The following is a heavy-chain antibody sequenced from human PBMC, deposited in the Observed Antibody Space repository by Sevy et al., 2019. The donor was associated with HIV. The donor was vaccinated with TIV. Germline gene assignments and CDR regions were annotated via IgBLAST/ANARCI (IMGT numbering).Heavy chain of an antibody. CDR2: ISSSSSYI. J-gene: IGHJ3*02. CDR3: ARCIAAAGTPGVFDI. Sequence: GGSLRLSCAASGFTFSSYSMNWVRQAPGKGLEWVSSISSSSSYIYYADSVKGRFTISRDNAKNSLYLKMNSLRAEDTAVYYCARCIAAAGTPGVFDIWGQGTMVTVSS. CDR1: GFTFSSYS. V-gene: IGHV3-21*01. D-gene: IGHD6-13*01.